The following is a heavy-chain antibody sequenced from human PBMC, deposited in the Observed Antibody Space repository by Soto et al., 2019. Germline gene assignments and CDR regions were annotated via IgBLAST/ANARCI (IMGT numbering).Heavy chain of an antibody. D-gene: IGHD2-15*01. CDR1: GYTFTSYG. J-gene: IGHJ6*02. CDR2: ISAYNGNT. Sequence: GASVKVSCKASGYTFTSYGISWVRQAPGQGLEWMGWISAYNGNTNYAQKLQGRVTMTTDTSTSTAHMELRSLRSDDTAVYYCARDPLGGGYCSGGSCYSFLYYYGMDVWGQGTTVTVSS. CDR3: ARDPLGGGYCSGGSCYSFLYYYGMDV. V-gene: IGHV1-18*01.